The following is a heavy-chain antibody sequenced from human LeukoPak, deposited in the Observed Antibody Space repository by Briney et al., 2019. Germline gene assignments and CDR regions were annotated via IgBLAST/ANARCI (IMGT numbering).Heavy chain of an antibody. J-gene: IGHJ3*02. Sequence: SVKVSCKASGYTFTSYDINWVRQAPGQGLEWMGRIIPILGIANYAQKFQGRVTITADKSTSTAYMELSSLRSEDTAVYYCAGSSGEGAFDIWGQGTMVTVSS. CDR2: IIPILGIA. CDR3: AGSSGEGAFDI. D-gene: IGHD6-19*01. V-gene: IGHV1-69*04. CDR1: GYTFTSYD.